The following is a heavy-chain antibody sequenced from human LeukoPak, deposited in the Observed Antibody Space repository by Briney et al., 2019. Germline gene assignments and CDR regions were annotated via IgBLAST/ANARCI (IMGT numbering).Heavy chain of an antibody. J-gene: IGHJ4*02. CDR1: GGTFSSYA. CDR3: ARVLYDSSGYCFDY. D-gene: IGHD3-22*01. Sequence: ASVKVSCKASGGTFSSYAISWVRQAPGQGLEWMGGIIPIFGTANYAQKLQGRVTMTTDTSTSTAYMELRSLRSDDTAVYYCARVLYDSSGYCFDYWGQGTLVTVSS. CDR2: IIPIFGTA. V-gene: IGHV1-69*05.